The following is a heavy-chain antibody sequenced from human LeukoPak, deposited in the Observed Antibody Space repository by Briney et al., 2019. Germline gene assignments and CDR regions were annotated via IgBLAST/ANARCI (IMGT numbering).Heavy chain of an antibody. CDR3: ARALGAFDI. CDR2: IYHSGST. Sequence: SETLSLTCTVSGYSISSGYYWGWIRQPPGKGLEWIGSIYHSGSTYYNPSLKSRVTISVDTSKNQVSLKLNSVTAADTAVYYCARALGAFDIWGQGTMVTVSS. J-gene: IGHJ3*02. CDR1: GYSISSGYY. V-gene: IGHV4-38-2*02.